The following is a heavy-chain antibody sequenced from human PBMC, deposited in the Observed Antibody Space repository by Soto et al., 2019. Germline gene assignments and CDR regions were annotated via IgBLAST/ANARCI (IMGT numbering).Heavy chain of an antibody. Sequence: EVQLLESGGDLVQPGGSLRITCSASGFTFSTYAMNWVRQAPGKGLEWVSGIFGSGSNTHYADSVKGRFTISRDNSKNTLYLQMSSLRSEDTAIYYCAKDGGNSLSTRDAFDIWGQGTMVTVS. CDR1: GFTFSTYA. D-gene: IGHD5-18*01. J-gene: IGHJ3*02. CDR3: AKDGGNSLSTRDAFDI. V-gene: IGHV3-23*01. CDR2: IFGSGSNT.